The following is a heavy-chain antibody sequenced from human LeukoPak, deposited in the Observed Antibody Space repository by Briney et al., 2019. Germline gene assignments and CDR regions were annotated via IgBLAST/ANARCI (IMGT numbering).Heavy chain of an antibody. J-gene: IGHJ4*02. D-gene: IGHD6-6*01. CDR1: GFTFSSYT. Sequence: GGSLRLSCTASGFTFSSYTMNWVRQAPGKGLEWVSAISGSGGSTYYADSVKGRFTISRDNSKNTLYLQMNSLRAEDTAVYYCAKGYGSSSGSGSGSFDYWGQGTLVTVSS. CDR2: ISGSGGST. V-gene: IGHV3-23*01. CDR3: AKGYGSSSGSGSGSFDY.